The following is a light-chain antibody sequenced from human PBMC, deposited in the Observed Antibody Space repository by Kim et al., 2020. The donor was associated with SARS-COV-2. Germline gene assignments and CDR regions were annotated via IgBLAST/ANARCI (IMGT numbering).Light chain of an antibody. J-gene: IGLJ3*02. CDR1: NIGSKS. CDR3: QVWDSSSDHRV. CDR2: YDS. V-gene: IGLV3-21*04. Sequence: AAGKRARITCGGNNIGSKSVHWYQQKPGQAPVLVIYYDSDGPSGIPERFSGSNSGNTATLTISRVEAGDEADYYCQVWDSSSDHRVFGGGTQLTVL.